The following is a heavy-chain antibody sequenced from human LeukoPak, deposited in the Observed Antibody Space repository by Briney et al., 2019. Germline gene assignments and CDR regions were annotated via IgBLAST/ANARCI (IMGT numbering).Heavy chain of an antibody. CDR2: ISGSGGST. CDR1: GFTFSSYA. CDR3: AKDAARQWLVRGVFDY. Sequence: GGSLRLSCAASGFTFSSYAMSWVRQAPGKGLEWVSAISGSGGSTYYADSVKGRFTISRDNSKNTLYLQMNSLRAEDTAVYYCAKDAARQWLVRGVFDYWGQGTLVTVPS. J-gene: IGHJ4*02. D-gene: IGHD6-19*01. V-gene: IGHV3-23*01.